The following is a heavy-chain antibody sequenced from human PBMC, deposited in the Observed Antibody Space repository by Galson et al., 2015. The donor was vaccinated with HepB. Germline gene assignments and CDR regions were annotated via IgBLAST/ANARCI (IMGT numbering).Heavy chain of an antibody. V-gene: IGHV7-4-1*01. CDR2: INTNTGNP. CDR3: ARGGDRIAAAGRRKNWFDP. CDR1: GYTFTSYA. D-gene: IGHD6-13*01. Sequence: SVKVSCKASGYTFTSYAMNWVRQAPGRGLEWMGWINTNTGNPTYAQGFTGRFVFSLDTSVSTAYLQICSLKAEDTAVYYCARGGDRIAAAGRRKNWFDPWGQGTLVTVSS. J-gene: IGHJ5*02.